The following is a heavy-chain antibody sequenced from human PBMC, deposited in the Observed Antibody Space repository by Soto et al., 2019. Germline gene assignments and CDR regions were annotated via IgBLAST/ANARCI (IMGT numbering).Heavy chain of an antibody. V-gene: IGHV4-30-2*01. D-gene: IGHD4-4*01. Sequence: SETLSLTCAVSGASISSGGYSWSWIRQPPGRGLEWIGYVFHSETTYCNPSLKSRVTMSVDSSKNQFSLKLTSVTAADTAVYYCARGGQQFLDYWGQGTLVTVSS. CDR2: VFHSETT. J-gene: IGHJ4*02. CDR3: ARGGQQFLDY. CDR1: GASISSGGYS.